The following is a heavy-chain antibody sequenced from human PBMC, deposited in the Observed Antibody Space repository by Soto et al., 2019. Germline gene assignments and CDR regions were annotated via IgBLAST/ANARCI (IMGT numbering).Heavy chain of an antibody. CDR1: GYTVTMYG. Sequence: ASVKVSCKASGYTVTMYGIGWGRQARGQGLEGMGGVSAYNGDTNYAQKLQGRVTMTTDTSTSTAYKELRSLRSDDTAVYYCASYCSSTSCHPNHGMDVWGQGTTVTVSS. CDR2: VSAYNGDT. D-gene: IGHD2-2*01. CDR3: ASYCSSTSCHPNHGMDV. V-gene: IGHV1-18*01. J-gene: IGHJ6*02.